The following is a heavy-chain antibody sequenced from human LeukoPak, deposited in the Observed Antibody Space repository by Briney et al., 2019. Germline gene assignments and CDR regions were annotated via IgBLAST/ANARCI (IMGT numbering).Heavy chain of an antibody. CDR1: GFTVSGNY. D-gene: IGHD2-15*01. J-gene: IGHJ5*02. CDR3: ARAQYCSGGSCYSGTLGS. V-gene: IGHV3-53*04. Sequence: PGGSLRLSCAASGFTVSGNYMSWVRQAPGKGLEWVSVIYSGADTYYADSVKGRFTISRHSSQNTVYLQVNSLRAEDTAVYYCARAQYCSGGSCYSGTLGSWGQGTLVTVSS. CDR2: IYSGADT.